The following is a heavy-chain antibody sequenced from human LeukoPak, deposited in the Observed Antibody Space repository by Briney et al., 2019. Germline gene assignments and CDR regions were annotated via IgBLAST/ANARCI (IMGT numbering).Heavy chain of an antibody. CDR3: ARDFKTYYYDSSGYYSLLFDY. D-gene: IGHD3-22*01. CDR1: GYTFTSYG. V-gene: IGHV1-18*01. J-gene: IGHJ4*02. Sequence: ASVKVSFKASGYTFTSYGISWVRQAPGQGLEWMGWISAYNGNTNYAQKLQGRVTMTTDTSTSTAYMELRSLRSDDTAVYYCARDFKTYYYDSSGYYSLLFDYWGQGTLVTVSS. CDR2: ISAYNGNT.